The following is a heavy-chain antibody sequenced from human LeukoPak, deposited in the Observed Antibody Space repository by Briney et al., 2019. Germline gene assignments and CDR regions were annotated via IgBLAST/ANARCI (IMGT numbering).Heavy chain of an antibody. CDR3: AATDIAAAGTWLDP. D-gene: IGHD6-13*01. Sequence: SETLSLTCTVSGGSLSSYYWSWIRQPPGKGLEWLGYMHYSGTTNYNPALKSRVTISVDTSKNQFSLKLSSVTAADTAVYYCAATDIAAAGTWLDPWGQGTLVTVSS. CDR2: MHYSGTT. V-gene: IGHV4-59*01. J-gene: IGHJ5*02. CDR1: GGSLSSYY.